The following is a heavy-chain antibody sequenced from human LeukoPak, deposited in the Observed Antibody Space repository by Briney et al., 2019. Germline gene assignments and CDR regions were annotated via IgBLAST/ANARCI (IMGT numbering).Heavy chain of an antibody. V-gene: IGHV3-23*01. CDR3: AKLGVDTAMVPSIFY. Sequence: SGGSLRLSCAGSGFTFSSYAMSWVRQAPGKGLEWVSAISGSGGSTYYADSVKGRFTISRDNSKNTLYLQMNSLRAEDTAVYYCAKLGVDTAMVPSIFYWGQGTLVTVSS. D-gene: IGHD5-18*01. CDR2: ISGSGGST. J-gene: IGHJ4*02. CDR1: GFTFSSYA.